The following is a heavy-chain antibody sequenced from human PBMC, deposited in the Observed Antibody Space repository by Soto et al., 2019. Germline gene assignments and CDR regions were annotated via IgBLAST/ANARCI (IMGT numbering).Heavy chain of an antibody. CDR1: GGTISGYY. CDR2: IYSSGST. Sequence: SEKLSHTCTVTGGTISGYYWTWIRQSAGGGLEWIGRIYSSGSTNYNPSLKSRVTMSVDTSKNQFSLKLSSVTAADTAVYYCARDTYYYDSSGYLDWFDHWGQGTLVTVSS. CDR3: ARDTYYYDSSGYLDWFDH. D-gene: IGHD3-22*01. J-gene: IGHJ5*02. V-gene: IGHV4-4*07.